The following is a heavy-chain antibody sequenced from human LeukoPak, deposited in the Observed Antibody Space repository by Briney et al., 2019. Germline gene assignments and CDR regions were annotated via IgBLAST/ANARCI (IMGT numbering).Heavy chain of an antibody. CDR2: IHPEGNEK. V-gene: IGHV3-7*04. J-gene: IGHJ4*02. CDR3: ARGDAFSGDH. Sequence: GGSLRLPCAVSGFSFTNFWMSWVRQAPGRGLEWVANIHPEGNEKYHVESVKGRFTISRDNTKNLLFLQMNGLRVEDTAVYYCARGDAFSGDHWGQGTLVTVSS. CDR1: GFSFTNFW.